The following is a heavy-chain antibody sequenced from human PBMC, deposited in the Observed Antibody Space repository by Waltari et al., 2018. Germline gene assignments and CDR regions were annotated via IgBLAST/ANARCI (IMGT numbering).Heavy chain of an antibody. CDR2: MRREPYNYAT. V-gene: IGHV3-73*01. D-gene: IGHD6-19*01. J-gene: IGHJ4*02. CDR3: SGGEVTGTDF. Sequence: EVRLVESGGGWVKRGGSLTRSYATSGLRSSGRSIPGVRQTSGKGLEWVGRMRREPYNYATAYSASVKGRFTISRDDSKSTAFLQMNSLMTEDTAVYYCSGGEVTGTDFWGQGTLVTVSS. CDR1: GLRSSGRS.